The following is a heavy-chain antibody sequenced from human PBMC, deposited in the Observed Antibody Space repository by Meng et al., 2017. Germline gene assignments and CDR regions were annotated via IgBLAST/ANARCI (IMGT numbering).Heavy chain of an antibody. D-gene: IGHD7-27*01. CDR1: GYTFTGYY. CDR2: INPNSGGT. Sequence: QVQVVQFGAEVKKPGASGKVSCKAAGYTFTGYYMHWVRQAPGQGLEWMGRINPNSGGTNYAQKFQGRVTMTRDTSISTAYMELSRLRSDDTAVYYCARGDWGSLSFDYWGQGTLVTVSS. J-gene: IGHJ4*02. CDR3: ARGDWGSLSFDY. V-gene: IGHV1-2*06.